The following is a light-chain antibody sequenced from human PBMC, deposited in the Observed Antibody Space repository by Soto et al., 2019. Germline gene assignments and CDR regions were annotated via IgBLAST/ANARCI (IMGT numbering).Light chain of an antibody. J-gene: IGLJ1*01. V-gene: IGLV2-23*03. CDR2: EGS. CDR1: SSDVGSYNL. CDR3: CSYAGTSTFSYV. Sequence: QSVLTQPASVSGSPGQSITISCTGTSSDVGSYNLVSWFQQHPGKAPKLMIYEGSKRPSGVSNRFPGSKSGNTASLTISGLQAEDEADYYCCSYAGTSTFSYVFGSGTKVTVL.